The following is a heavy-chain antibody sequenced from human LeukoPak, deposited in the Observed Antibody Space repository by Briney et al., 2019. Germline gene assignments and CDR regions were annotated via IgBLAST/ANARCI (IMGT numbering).Heavy chain of an antibody. CDR1: GYTFTRYY. D-gene: IGHD4-23*01. Sequence: ASVKASCKTSGYTFTRYYIHWVRQAPGQGLEWMGIINPSGTSTTYAQKFQGRVTMTRDTSTSTDFMELSSLRPEDTAVYYCARHDLGGTSPFDYWGQGTLVTVSS. V-gene: IGHV1-46*01. J-gene: IGHJ4*02. CDR3: ARHDLGGTSPFDY. CDR2: INPSGTST.